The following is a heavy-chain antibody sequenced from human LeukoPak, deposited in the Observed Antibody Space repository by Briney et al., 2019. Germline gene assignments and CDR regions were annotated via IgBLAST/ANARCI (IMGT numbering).Heavy chain of an antibody. J-gene: IGHJ4*02. CDR2: ISAYNGNT. CDR1: GYTFTSYG. Sequence: ASVKVSCKASGYTFTSYGISWVRQAPGQGLEWMGWISAYNGNTNYAQKLQGGVTMTTDTSTSTAYMELRSLRSDDTAVYYRARDRGVLRYFDWCLDYWGQGTLVTVSS. CDR3: ARDRGVLRYFDWCLDY. D-gene: IGHD3-9*01. V-gene: IGHV1-18*01.